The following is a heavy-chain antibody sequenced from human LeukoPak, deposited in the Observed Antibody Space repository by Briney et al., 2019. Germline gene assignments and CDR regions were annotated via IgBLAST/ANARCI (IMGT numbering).Heavy chain of an antibody. CDR3: ARDGLASSGCPDY. CDR2: IKQDGNEK. V-gene: IGHV3-7*01. D-gene: IGHD6-25*01. CDR1: GFTFSSYW. Sequence: PGGSLRLSCAASGFTFSSYWMSWVRQAPGKGLEWVANIKQDGNEKYYVDSVKGRFTISRDNAKNSLYLQMNSLRAEDTAVYYCARDGLASSGCPDYWGQGALVTVSS. J-gene: IGHJ4*02.